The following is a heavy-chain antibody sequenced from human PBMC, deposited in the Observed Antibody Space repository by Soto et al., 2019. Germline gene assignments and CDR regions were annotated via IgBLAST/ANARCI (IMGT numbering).Heavy chain of an antibody. D-gene: IGHD2-21*02. CDR1: GGSISRCY. CDR2: MYNTGST. Sequence: PSETLPHTFTVSGGSISRCYWSWIRQPPGKGLEWIGYMYNTGSTVYNPSFKSRVTISVDTSKNQFSLKLNSVTAADTAVYYCARDLWGYCGTDCYPLDVWGQGTTVTVSS. J-gene: IGHJ6*02. V-gene: IGHV4-59*01. CDR3: ARDLWGYCGTDCYPLDV.